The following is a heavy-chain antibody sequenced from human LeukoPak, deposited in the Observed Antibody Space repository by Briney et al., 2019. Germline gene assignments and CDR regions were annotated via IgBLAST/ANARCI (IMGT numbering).Heavy chain of an antibody. D-gene: IGHD3-22*01. V-gene: IGHV1-2*02. CDR2: INPNSGGT. J-gene: IGHJ4*02. Sequence: ASVTVSCKASGYTFTVYYMHWVRQAPGQGLEWMGWINPNSGGTNYAQKFQGRVTMTRDTSISTAYMELSRLRSDDTAVYYCSSGSSGYFLMFDYWGQGTLVTVSS. CDR1: GYTFTVYY. CDR3: SSGSSGYFLMFDY.